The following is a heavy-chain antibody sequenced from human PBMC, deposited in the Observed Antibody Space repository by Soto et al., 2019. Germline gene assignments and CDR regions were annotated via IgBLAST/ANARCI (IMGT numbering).Heavy chain of an antibody. CDR1: GYTFTGYY. CDR2: INPNSGGT. D-gene: IGHD3-22*01. J-gene: IGHJ6*04. V-gene: IGHV1-2*04. CDR3: AREDYYESSGQPRNYYYGMDV. Sequence: ASVKVSCKASGYTFTGYYMHWVRQAPGQGLEWMGWINPNSGGTNYAQKFQGWVTMTRDTSISTAYMELSRLRSDDTAVYYCAREDYYESSGQPRNYYYGMDVWGKGTTVTFSS.